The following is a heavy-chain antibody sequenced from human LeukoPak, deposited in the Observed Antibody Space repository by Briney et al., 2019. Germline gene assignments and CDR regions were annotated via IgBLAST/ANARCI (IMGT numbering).Heavy chain of an antibody. Sequence: PGGSLRLSCAASGFTFSSYAMSWVRQAPGKGLVWVSRINSDGSSTSYADSVKGRFTISRDNAKNTLYLQMNSLRAEDTAVYYCARARYNWNPFDYWGQGTLVTVSS. CDR2: INSDGSST. D-gene: IGHD1-20*01. J-gene: IGHJ4*02. V-gene: IGHV3-74*01. CDR1: GFTFSSYA. CDR3: ARARYNWNPFDY.